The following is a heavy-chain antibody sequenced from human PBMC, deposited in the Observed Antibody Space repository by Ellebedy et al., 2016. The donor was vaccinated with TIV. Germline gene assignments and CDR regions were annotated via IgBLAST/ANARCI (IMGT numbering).Heavy chain of an antibody. J-gene: IGHJ4*02. Sequence: SETLSLTCAVSGGSISSYNWWSWVRQPPGKGLEWIGEIYHSGSTNYNPSLKSRVTISVDTSKNQFSLKLSSVTAADTAVYYCAICRTGYSSGWCGYWGQGTLVTVSS. CDR2: IYHSGST. CDR1: GGSISSYNW. CDR3: AICRTGYSSGWCGY. D-gene: IGHD6-19*01. V-gene: IGHV4-4*02.